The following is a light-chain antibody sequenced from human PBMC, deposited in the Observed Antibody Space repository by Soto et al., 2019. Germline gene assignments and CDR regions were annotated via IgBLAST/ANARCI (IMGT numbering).Light chain of an antibody. J-gene: IGLJ1*01. CDR3: QALGSSLGGCV. V-gene: IGLV1-40*01. CDR2: GVN. Sequence: QSVLTQPPSVSGAPGQRVSISCTGSSSNIGARYVVYWYQQLPGTAPKLLVSGVNDRPSGVPDRFSGSTSGTSASLAITGLQAEYEADYYCQALGSSLGGCVFGNGTKRTLL. CDR1: SSNIGARYV.